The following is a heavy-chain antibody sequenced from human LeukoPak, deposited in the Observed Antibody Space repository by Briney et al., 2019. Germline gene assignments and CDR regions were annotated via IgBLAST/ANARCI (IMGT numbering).Heavy chain of an antibody. CDR3: ARPPRPPTITMIVVYDAFDI. V-gene: IGHV4-39*01. Sequence: SETLSLTCTVSGGSISSSSYYWGWIRQPPGKGLEWIGSIYYSGSTYSNPSLKSRVTISVDTSKNQFSLKLSSVTAADTAVYYCARPPRPPTITMIVVYDAFDIWGQGTMVTVSS. J-gene: IGHJ3*02. D-gene: IGHD3-22*01. CDR2: IYYSGST. CDR1: GGSISSSSYY.